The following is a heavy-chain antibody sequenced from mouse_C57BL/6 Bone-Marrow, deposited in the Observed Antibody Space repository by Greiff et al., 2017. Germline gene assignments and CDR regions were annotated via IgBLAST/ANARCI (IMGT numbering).Heavy chain of an antibody. CDR1: GFTFSSYA. J-gene: IGHJ2*01. D-gene: IGHD3-2*02. V-gene: IGHV5-4*01. CDR3: ARDRGHLRLNYFDY. CDR2: ISDGGSYT. Sequence: EVKLEESGGGLVKPGGSLKLSCAASGFTFSSYAMSWVRQTPEKRLEWVATISDGGSYTYYPDNVKGRFTISRDNAKNNLYLQMSHLKSEDTAMYYCARDRGHLRLNYFDYWGQGTTLTVSS.